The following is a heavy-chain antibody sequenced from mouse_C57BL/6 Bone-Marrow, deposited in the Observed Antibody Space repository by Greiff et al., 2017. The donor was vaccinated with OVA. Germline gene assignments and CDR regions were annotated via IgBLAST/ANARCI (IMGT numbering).Heavy chain of an antibody. CDR3: TTGLYYSDY. Sequence: EVQLQQSGAELVRPGASVKLSCTASGFNIKDDYMHWVKQRPEQGLEWIGWIDPENGDTEYASKFQGKATITADTSSNTAYLQLSSLTSEDTAVYYCTTGLYYSDYWGQGTTLTVSS. J-gene: IGHJ2*01. CDR2: IDPENGDT. D-gene: IGHD6-2*01. CDR1: GFNIKDDY. V-gene: IGHV14-4*01.